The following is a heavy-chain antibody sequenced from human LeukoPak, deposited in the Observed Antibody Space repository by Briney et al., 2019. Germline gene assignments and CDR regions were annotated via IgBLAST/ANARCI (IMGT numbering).Heavy chain of an antibody. CDR3: ARDYGGNPPPDY. J-gene: IGHJ4*02. V-gene: IGHV3-21*01. D-gene: IGHD4-23*01. CDR1: GFTFSSYS. Sequence: PGGSLRLSCAASGFTFSSYSMNWVRQAPGKGLEWVSSISSSSSYIYYADSVKGRFTISRDNAKNSLYLQMNSLRAEDTAVYYCARDYGGNPPPDYWGQGTLVTVSS. CDR2: ISSSSSYI.